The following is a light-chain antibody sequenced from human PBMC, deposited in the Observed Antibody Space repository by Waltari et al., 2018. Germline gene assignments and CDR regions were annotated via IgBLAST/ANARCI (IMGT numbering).Light chain of an antibody. CDR1: NSDIGNYYF. J-gene: IGLJ1*01. CDR3: ASYTSRSPVAI. CDR2: GVT. Sequence: QSALTQPASVTGSPGQSLTITCTGSNSDIGNYYFVSWYQQHPGTAPKLLIFGVTARPSGVSDRFSGSKSGSAASLTISGLLPEDEAIYFCASYTSRSPVAIFGSGTKV. V-gene: IGLV2-14*01.